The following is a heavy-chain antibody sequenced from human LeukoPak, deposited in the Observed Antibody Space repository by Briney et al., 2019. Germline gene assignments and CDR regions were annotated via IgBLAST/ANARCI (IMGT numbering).Heavy chain of an antibody. Sequence: SETLSLTCAVSGGSISSNSYYWGWVRQPPGKGLEWIVSIYYSGSTYYNPSLKSRVTISVHTSKNKFSLKLSSVTAAGTAVYFCARDLGTARRPNDNWGQGILVTVSS. CDR1: GGSISSNSYY. CDR3: ARDLGTARRPNDN. CDR2: IYYSGST. D-gene: IGHD2-21*02. J-gene: IGHJ4*02. V-gene: IGHV4-39*07.